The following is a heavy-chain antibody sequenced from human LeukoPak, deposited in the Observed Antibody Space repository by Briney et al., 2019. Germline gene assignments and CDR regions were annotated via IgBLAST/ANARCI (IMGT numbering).Heavy chain of an antibody. D-gene: IGHD3-10*01. CDR1: GGSISNYY. CDR2: IYDSGSS. Sequence: PSETLSLTCSVSGGSISNYYWSWIRQPPGKGLEWIGYIYDSGSSNYKSPLKSRVTMSVDTSKNQFSLKLSSVTAADTAVYYCARAGLVRGVRSMDVWGQGTTVTVSS. V-gene: IGHV4-59*12. J-gene: IGHJ6*02. CDR3: ARAGLVRGVRSMDV.